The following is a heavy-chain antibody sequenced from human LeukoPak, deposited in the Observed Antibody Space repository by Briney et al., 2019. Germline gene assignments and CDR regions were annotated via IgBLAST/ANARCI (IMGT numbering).Heavy chain of an antibody. Sequence: QSGGSLRLSCAASGFTFSSYWMSWVRQAPGKGLEWVANIKQDGSEKYYVDSVKGRFTISRDNARNSLYLQMNSLRAEDTAVYYCAREIVVLIADDAFDIWGQGTMVTVSS. J-gene: IGHJ3*02. D-gene: IGHD2-21*01. CDR3: AREIVVLIADDAFDI. CDR2: IKQDGSEK. CDR1: GFTFSSYW. V-gene: IGHV3-7*01.